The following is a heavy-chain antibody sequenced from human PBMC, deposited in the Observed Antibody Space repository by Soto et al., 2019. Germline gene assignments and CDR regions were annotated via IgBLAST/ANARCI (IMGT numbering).Heavy chain of an antibody. J-gene: IGHJ5*02. Sequence: PGGSLRLSCAASGFTFSGYCIYWVRQSPGKGLVWVSRIDGDGTSTGYADSVKGRFTISRDNAKNTLYLQMNSLRAEDTAVYYCARDPRNLGLDPWGLGTLVTVSS. CDR2: IDGDGTST. D-gene: IGHD4-4*01. V-gene: IGHV3-74*01. CDR3: ARDPRNLGLDP. CDR1: GFTFSGYC.